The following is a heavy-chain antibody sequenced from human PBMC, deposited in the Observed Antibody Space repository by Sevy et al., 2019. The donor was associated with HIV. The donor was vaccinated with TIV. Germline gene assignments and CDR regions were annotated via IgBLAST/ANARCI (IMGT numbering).Heavy chain of an antibody. V-gene: IGHV3-30*02. CDR2: IRYDGSNK. CDR3: ARGRKTTQEWLEELDYYYGMDV. Sequence: GGSLRLSCAASGFTFSTYDMHWVRQAPGKGLEGVAYIRYDGSNKYYGDSVGGRFTISRDNSKSTLYVQLNSLRAEDTAVYYCARGRKTTQEWLEELDYYYGMDVWGQWTSVTVSS. J-gene: IGHJ6*02. CDR1: GFTFSTYD. D-gene: IGHD2-8*01.